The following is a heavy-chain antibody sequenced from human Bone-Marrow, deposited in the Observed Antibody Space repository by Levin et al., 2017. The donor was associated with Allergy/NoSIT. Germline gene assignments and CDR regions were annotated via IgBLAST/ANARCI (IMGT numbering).Heavy chain of an antibody. CDR1: GFTFSNYA. Sequence: GESLKISCVGSGFTFSNYAIFWVRQAPGKGLEWVSLISGGSGSIYYVDSVKGRFTISRDNAKNTVYLQMDSLRADDTATYYWAKLGTMGGDFYYGMDVWGQGTTVTVSS. J-gene: IGHJ6*02. CDR2: ISGGSGSI. D-gene: IGHD3-10*01. CDR3: AKLGTMGGDFYYGMDV. V-gene: IGHV3-23*01.